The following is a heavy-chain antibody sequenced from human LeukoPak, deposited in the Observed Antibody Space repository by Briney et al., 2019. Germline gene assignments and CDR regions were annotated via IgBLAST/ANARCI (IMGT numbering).Heavy chain of an antibody. CDR1: GFTFSSYA. D-gene: IGHD3-22*01. J-gene: IGHJ5*02. V-gene: IGHV3-23*01. CDR3: AKYDSSGDWFDP. Sequence: PGGSLRLSCAASGFTFSSYAMSWVRQAPGKGLGWVSAISGSGGSTYYADSVKGRFTISRDNSKNTLYLQMNSLRAEDTAVYYCAKYDSSGDWFDPWGQGTLVTVSS. CDR2: ISGSGGST.